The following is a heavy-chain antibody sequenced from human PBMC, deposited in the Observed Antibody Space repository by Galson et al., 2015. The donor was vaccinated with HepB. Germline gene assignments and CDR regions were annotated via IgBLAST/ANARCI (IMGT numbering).Heavy chain of an antibody. CDR3: ARDRLANCGGDCYPADY. Sequence: SLRLSCAASGFTFSSYSMNWVRQAPGKGLEWVSSISSSSSYIYYADSVKGRFTISRDNAKNSLYLQMNSLRAEDTAVYYCARDRLANCGGDCYPADYWGQGALVTVSS. D-gene: IGHD2-21*02. V-gene: IGHV3-21*01. J-gene: IGHJ4*02. CDR1: GFTFSSYS. CDR2: ISSSSSYI.